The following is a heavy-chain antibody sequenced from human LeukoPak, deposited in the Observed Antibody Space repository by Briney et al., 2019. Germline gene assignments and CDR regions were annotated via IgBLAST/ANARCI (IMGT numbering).Heavy chain of an antibody. CDR2: ITSDSSEI. J-gene: IGHJ6*03. CDR1: GFTFNTYS. D-gene: IGHD1-1*01. V-gene: IGHV3-21*01. CDR3: ARVSTGPFYFYNYMDV. Sequence: PGGSLRLSCTASGFTFNTYSMNWVRQAPGRGLEWVSFITSDSSEIYYADPLKGRFTISRDNARNSLFLQVNSLRAEDTAVYYCARVSTGPFYFYNYMDVWGKGTTVTVSS.